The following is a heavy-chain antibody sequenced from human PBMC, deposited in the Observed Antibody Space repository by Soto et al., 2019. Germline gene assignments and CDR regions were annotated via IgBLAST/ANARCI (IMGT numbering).Heavy chain of an antibody. CDR1: GGSFSGYY. Sequence: QVQLQQWGAGLLKPSETLSITCAVYGGSFSGYYWSWIRQPPGKGLEWMGEINHSGSTNYNPSLKGRFTIAVDTSKTPFPLKLSSVTAADTAVYYCARGARHLVTRGDYFDYWGQGTLVTVSS. CDR2: INHSGST. J-gene: IGHJ4*02. D-gene: IGHD6-6*01. CDR3: ARGARHLVTRGDYFDY. V-gene: IGHV4-34*01.